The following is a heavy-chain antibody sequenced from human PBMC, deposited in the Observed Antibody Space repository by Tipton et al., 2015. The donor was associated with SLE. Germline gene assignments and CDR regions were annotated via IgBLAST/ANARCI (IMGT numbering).Heavy chain of an antibody. V-gene: IGHV4-34*01. CDR2: INHSGST. Sequence: TLSLTCTVSGGSIRSYYWSWIRQPPGKGLEWIGEINHSGSTNYNPSLKSRVTISVDTSKNQFSLKLSSVTAADTAVYYCARDQQLAGFDYWGQGTLVTVSS. D-gene: IGHD6-13*01. CDR3: ARDQQLAGFDY. CDR1: GGSIRSYY. J-gene: IGHJ4*02.